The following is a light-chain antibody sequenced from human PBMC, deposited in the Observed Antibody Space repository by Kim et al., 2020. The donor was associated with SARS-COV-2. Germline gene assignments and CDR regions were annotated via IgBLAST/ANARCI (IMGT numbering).Light chain of an antibody. Sequence: LGQTVRITCQGDSLRNYYASWYQQKPGQAPVVVIYGNNNRPSGIPDRFSGSNSGNTASLTITGAQAEDEADYYCNSRDSTTDDLVFGGGTQLTVL. J-gene: IGLJ2*01. V-gene: IGLV3-19*01. CDR1: SLRNYY. CDR2: GNN. CDR3: NSRDSTTDDLV.